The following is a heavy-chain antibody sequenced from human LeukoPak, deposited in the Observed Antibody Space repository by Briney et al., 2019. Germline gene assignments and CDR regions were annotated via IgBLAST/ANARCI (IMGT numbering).Heavy chain of an antibody. J-gene: IGHJ6*02. Sequence: GGSLRLSCAASGFTFNTYTMHWVRQAPGKGLEWVALISNDGSDKYYADSVTGRFTISRDNSMNTLYLQMDSLTVEDTALYYCARAWRGWAYYYYGMDVWGQGATVTVSS. CDR3: ARAWRGWAYYYYGMDV. V-gene: IGHV3-30-3*01. CDR1: GFTFNTYT. CDR2: ISNDGSDK. D-gene: IGHD6-19*01.